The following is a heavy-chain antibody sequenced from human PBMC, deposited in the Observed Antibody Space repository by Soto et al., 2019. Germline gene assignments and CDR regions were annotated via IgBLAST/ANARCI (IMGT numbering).Heavy chain of an antibody. CDR2: VRSDGDTT. V-gene: IGHV3-23*01. CDR1: GFTFTGYG. Sequence: EVQVLESGGGLVQPGGSLRLSCAASGFTFTGYGMNWVRQAPGKGLEWVSGVRSDGDTTYNAESVKSRFTVSRDTSKNAVYLQINSLGVEDTEVYYCAKGKGVGATPDGANCWGQGTLVTVSP. CDR3: AKGKGVGATPDGANC. J-gene: IGHJ4*02. D-gene: IGHD1-26*01.